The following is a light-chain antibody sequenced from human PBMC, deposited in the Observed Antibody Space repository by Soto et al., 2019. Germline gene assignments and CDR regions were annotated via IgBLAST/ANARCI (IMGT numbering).Light chain of an antibody. V-gene: IGKV3-20*01. CDR1: QSVSSSY. CDR2: GAS. Sequence: IVLTQSPGTLSLSPGERASLSCRASQSVSSSYLAWYQQKPSQAPRLLIYGASSRATGIPDRFSGSGSGTDFTLTISRLEPEDFAVYYCQQYGSSLYTFGQGTKVDIK. J-gene: IGKJ2*01. CDR3: QQYGSSLYT.